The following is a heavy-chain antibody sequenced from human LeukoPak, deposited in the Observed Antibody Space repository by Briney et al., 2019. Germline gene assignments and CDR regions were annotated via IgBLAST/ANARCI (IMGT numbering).Heavy chain of an antibody. CDR1: GFTVSSNY. CDR2: IYSGGNT. J-gene: IGHJ6*02. D-gene: IGHD3-9*01. V-gene: IGHV3-53*01. Sequence: GGSLRLSCAASGFTVSSNYMSWVRQAPGKGLEWVSVIYSGGNTYYADSVKGRFTISRDNSKNTLYLQMNGLRAEDTAVYYCARDDPGGYQSTGYYPPYYGMDVWGQGTTVTVSS. CDR3: ARDDPGGYQSTGYYPPYYGMDV.